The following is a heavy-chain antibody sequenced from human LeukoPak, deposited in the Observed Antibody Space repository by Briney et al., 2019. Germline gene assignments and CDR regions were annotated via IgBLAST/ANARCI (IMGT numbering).Heavy chain of an antibody. CDR3: AKDGYSSGRNYYYYMDV. D-gene: IGHD6-19*01. J-gene: IGHJ6*03. Sequence: GGSLRLSCAASGFTFSSYAMSWVRQAPGKGLEWVSDISGSGTNTYYADSVRGRFTISRDNSKNTLYLQMNSLRAEDTAVYYCAKDGYSSGRNYYYYMDVWGKGTTVTISS. CDR2: ISGSGTNT. CDR1: GFTFSSYA. V-gene: IGHV3-23*01.